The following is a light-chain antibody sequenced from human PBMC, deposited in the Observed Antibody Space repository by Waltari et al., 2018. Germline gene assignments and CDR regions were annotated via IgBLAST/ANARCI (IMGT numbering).Light chain of an antibody. CDR2: LGS. J-gene: IGKJ5*01. CDR1: GSLLHSNGYNY. V-gene: IGKV2-28*01. CDR3: MQARQTPLT. Sequence: DFVMTQSPLSLRVTPGESVSISCTSSGSLLHSNGYNYLDWYLQKPGQSPQLLIFLGSNRASGVPDRFSGSGSGRDFTLKISKIEAEDVGVYYCMQARQTPLTFGQGTRLEIK.